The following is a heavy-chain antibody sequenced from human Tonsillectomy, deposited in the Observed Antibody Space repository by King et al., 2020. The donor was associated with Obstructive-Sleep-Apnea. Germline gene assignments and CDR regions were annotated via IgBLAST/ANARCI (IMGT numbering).Heavy chain of an antibody. J-gene: IGHJ4*02. V-gene: IGHV1-3*04. CDR1: GYTFTSYT. CDR3: ATPPYSDYDFYY. D-gene: IGHD5-12*01. Sequence: QLVQSGTEVKKPGASVKVSCKATGYTFTSYTIHWVRQALGQRLEWMGWINTGNGDTSYSQKFQGRVTITRDTSPTTAYMELSGLRSEDTAIYFCATPPYSDYDFYYWGQGTLVTVSS. CDR2: INTGNGDT.